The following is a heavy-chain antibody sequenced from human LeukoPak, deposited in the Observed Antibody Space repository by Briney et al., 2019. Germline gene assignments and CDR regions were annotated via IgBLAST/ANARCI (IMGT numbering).Heavy chain of an antibody. Sequence: SGGSLRLSCAASGFTVSSNYMSWVRQAPGKGLEWVSVIYSGGSTYYADSVKGRFTISRDNAKNSLYLQMNSLRAEDTAVYYCAREFCSGANCYPMGAFDMWGQGTMVTVSS. J-gene: IGHJ3*02. V-gene: IGHV3-53*01. CDR3: AREFCSGANCYPMGAFDM. CDR1: GFTVSSNY. CDR2: IYSGGST. D-gene: IGHD2-15*01.